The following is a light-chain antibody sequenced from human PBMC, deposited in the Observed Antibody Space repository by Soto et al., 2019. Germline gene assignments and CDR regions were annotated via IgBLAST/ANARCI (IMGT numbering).Light chain of an antibody. CDR1: QGISNY. V-gene: IGKV1-27*01. Sequence: DIQMTQSPSSLSASVGDRVTITCRASQGISNYLAWYQQKPGKVPKLLIYAASTLPSGVPSRCSGRGSGTDFTITISSLQPEDVATDFCQKYNSAPRTFGPVTKVDI. CDR2: AAS. CDR3: QKYNSAPRT. J-gene: IGKJ3*01.